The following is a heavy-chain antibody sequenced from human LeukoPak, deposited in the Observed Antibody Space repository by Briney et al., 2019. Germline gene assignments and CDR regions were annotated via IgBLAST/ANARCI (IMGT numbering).Heavy chain of an antibody. CDR2: VCKSGST. CDR1: GGSISGYH. D-gene: IGHD1-26*01. V-gene: IGHV4-59*01. J-gene: IGHJ3*02. CDR3: ARALQWEPFDI. Sequence: SETLSLTCTVSGGSISGYHWNWIRQPPGKGLEWIGHVCKSGSTKYNSSLKSRVSISLDTSKNQFSLNLKSVTAADTGVYYCARALQWEPFDIWGQGTMVTVSS.